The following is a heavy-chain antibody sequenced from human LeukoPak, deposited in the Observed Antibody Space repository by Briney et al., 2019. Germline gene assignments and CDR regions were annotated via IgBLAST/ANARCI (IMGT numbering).Heavy chain of an antibody. V-gene: IGHV4-39*07. CDR2: VYYTGST. CDR1: GGSISTYNYY. D-gene: IGHD3-10*01. J-gene: IGHJ4*02. CDR3: ASGYYGSGSLH. Sequence: PSETLSLTCSVSGGSISTYNYYWGWIRQPPGKGLEWIGSVYYTGSTYHNPSLKSRVTISVDTSKNQFSLKLSSVTAADTAVYYCASGYYGSGSLHWGQGTLVTVSS.